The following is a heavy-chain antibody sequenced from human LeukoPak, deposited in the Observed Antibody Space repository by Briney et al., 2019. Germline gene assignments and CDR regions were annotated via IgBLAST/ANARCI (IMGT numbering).Heavy chain of an antibody. CDR1: GGSISSSSYY. D-gene: IGHD6-13*01. J-gene: IGHJ5*02. Sequence: PSETLSLTCTVSGGSISSSSYYWGWIRQPPGKGLEWIGSIYYSGSTYYNPSLKGRVTISVDTSKIQFSLKLSSVTAADTAVYYCARGRGYSSSNWFDPWGQGTLVTVSS. V-gene: IGHV4-39*01. CDR2: IYYSGST. CDR3: ARGRGYSSSNWFDP.